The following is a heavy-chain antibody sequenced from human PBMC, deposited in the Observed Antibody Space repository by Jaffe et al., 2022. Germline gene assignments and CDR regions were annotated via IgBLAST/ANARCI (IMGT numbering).Heavy chain of an antibody. CDR3: ARGGCSSTSCPTWFDP. V-gene: IGHV4-59*01. Sequence: QVQLQESGPGLVKPSETLSLTCTVSGDSISSYYWSWIRQPPGKGLEWIGYIYYSGSTNYNPSLKSRVTISVDTSKNQFSLKLSSVTAADTAVYYCARGGCSSTSCPTWFDPWGQGTLVTVSS. CDR1: GDSISSYY. CDR2: IYYSGST. J-gene: IGHJ5*02. D-gene: IGHD2-2*01.